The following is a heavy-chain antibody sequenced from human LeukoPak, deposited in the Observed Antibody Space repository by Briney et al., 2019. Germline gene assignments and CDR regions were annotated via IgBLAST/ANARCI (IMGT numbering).Heavy chain of an antibody. CDR1: GFTFSTHW. CDR2: INPDGSDK. V-gene: IGHV3-7*01. J-gene: IGHJ4*02. Sequence: GGSLRLSCATSGFTFSTHWVIWVRQAPGKGLEWVANINPDGSDKQYLDSVKGRFTISRDSARNSLYLQMNSLRAEDTAVYYCVSGSGWIFDYWGQGTLVTVSS. CDR3: VSGSGWIFDY. D-gene: IGHD6-19*01.